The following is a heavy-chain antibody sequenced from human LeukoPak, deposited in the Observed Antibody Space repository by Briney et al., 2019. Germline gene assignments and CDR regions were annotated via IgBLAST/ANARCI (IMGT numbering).Heavy chain of an antibody. Sequence: GGSLRLSCAASRFTFSSYVMSWVRRAPGKGLEWVSSITGSGTGTFYADSVRGRFTISRDNSKKTVYLQMNSLRVEDTAVYYCANGGGGFWGQGTLVTVSS. CDR3: ANGGGGF. D-gene: IGHD3-16*01. CDR1: RFTFSSYV. V-gene: IGHV3-23*01. J-gene: IGHJ4*02. CDR2: ITGSGTGT.